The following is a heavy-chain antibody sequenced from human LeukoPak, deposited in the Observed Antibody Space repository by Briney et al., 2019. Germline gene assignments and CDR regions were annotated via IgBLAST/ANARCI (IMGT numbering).Heavy chain of an antibody. CDR1: GYTFTSYG. J-gene: IGHJ4*02. Sequence: SVKVSCKASGYTFTSYGISWVRQAPGQGLEWMGGIIPIFGTANYAQKFQGRVTITADESTSTAYMELSSLRSEDTAVYYCARDYYDSSGYSGFDYWGQGTLVTVSS. D-gene: IGHD3-22*01. V-gene: IGHV1-69*13. CDR2: IIPIFGTA. CDR3: ARDYYDSSGYSGFDY.